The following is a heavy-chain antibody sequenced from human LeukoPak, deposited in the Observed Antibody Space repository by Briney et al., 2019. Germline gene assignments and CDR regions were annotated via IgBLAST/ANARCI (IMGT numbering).Heavy chain of an antibody. V-gene: IGHV1-69*06. J-gene: IGHJ4*02. D-gene: IGHD3-22*01. CDR2: IIPIFGTA. Sequence: ASVKLSCKASGGTFSSYAISWVRQAPGQGLEWMGGIIPIFGTANYAQKFQGRVTITADKSTSTAYMELSSLRSEDTAVYYCARLFGGHYYIDYWGQGTLVTVSS. CDR3: ARLFGGHYYIDY. CDR1: GGTFSSYA.